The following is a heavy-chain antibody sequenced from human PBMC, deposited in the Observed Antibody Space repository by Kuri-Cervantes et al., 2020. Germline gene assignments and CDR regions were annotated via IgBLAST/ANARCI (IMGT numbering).Heavy chain of an antibody. Sequence: GGSLRLSCAASGFTFGDYALDWVRQAPGKGLEWVSGISWNSGSIGYADSVKGRFTISRDNAKNSLYLQMNSLRAEDTALYYCAKDIGSTMVQGAMFDYWGQGTLVTVSS. CDR3: AKDIGSTMVQGAMFDY. CDR2: ISWNSGSI. J-gene: IGHJ4*02. D-gene: IGHD3-10*01. V-gene: IGHV3-9*01. CDR1: GFTFGDYA.